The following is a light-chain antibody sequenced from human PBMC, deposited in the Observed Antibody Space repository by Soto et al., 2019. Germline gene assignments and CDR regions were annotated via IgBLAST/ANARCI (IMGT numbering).Light chain of an antibody. CDR3: QHYGSSPPLT. CDR1: QSVSSSY. Sequence: EIVLTQSPGTLSLSPGERATLSCRTSQSVSSSYIAWYQQRPGQAPRLLIYGASKRATDIPDTFSGSGSGTDFTLTISRLEPEDFAVYYCQHYGSSPPLTFGGLTKVEIK. J-gene: IGKJ4*01. CDR2: GAS. V-gene: IGKV3-20*01.